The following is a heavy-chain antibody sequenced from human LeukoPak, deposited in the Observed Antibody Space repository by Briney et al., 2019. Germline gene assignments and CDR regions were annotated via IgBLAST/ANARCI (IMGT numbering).Heavy chain of an antibody. CDR3: ARGGGIAGTYYMDV. Sequence: SETLCLTCTVSGGSISSYYLSWIRQPAGKGLEWIGRIYTSGSTNYNPSLKSRVTMSVDTSKNQFSLKLSSVTAADTAVYYCARGGGIAGTYYMDVWGKGTTVTVSS. V-gene: IGHV4-4*07. J-gene: IGHJ6*03. CDR2: IYTSGST. CDR1: GGSISSYY. D-gene: IGHD6-13*01.